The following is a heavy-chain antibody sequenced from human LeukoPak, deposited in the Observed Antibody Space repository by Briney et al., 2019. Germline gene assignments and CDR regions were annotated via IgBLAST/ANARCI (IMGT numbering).Heavy chain of an antibody. J-gene: IGHJ1*01. D-gene: IGHD3-10*01. CDR2: ISWNSGCI. CDR3: AKGSYYGSRTEYFQH. Sequence: GGSLRLSCAASGFTFDDYAMHWVRQAPGKGLEWVSGISWNSGCIGYADSVKGRFTISRDNAKNSLYLQMNSLRAEDTALYYCAKGSYYGSRTEYFQHWGQGTLVTVSS. V-gene: IGHV3-9*01. CDR1: GFTFDDYA.